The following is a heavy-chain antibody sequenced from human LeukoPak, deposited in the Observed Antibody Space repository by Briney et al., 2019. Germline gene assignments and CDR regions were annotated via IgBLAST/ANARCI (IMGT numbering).Heavy chain of an antibody. J-gene: IGHJ4*02. D-gene: IGHD3/OR15-3a*01. CDR1: GFTVSSNY. V-gene: IGHV3-53*04. Sequence: GGSLRLSCAASGFTVSSNYMSWVRQAPGKGLEWVSVIYSGGSTYYADSVKGRFTISRHNSKNTLYLQTNSLRAEDTAVYYCARGGTGPLYPDFDYWGQGTLVTASS. CDR2: IYSGGST. CDR3: ARGGTGPLYPDFDY.